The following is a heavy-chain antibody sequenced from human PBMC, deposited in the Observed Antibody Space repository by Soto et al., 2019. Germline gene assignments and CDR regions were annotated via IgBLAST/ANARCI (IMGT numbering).Heavy chain of an antibody. Sequence: GGSLRLSCAASGFTFSSYAMSWVRQAPGKGLEWVSAISGSGGSTYYADSVKGRFTISRDNSKNTLYLQMNSLRAEDTAVYYCAKDPSLTIFGTKRFDPWGQGTLVTVSS. J-gene: IGHJ5*02. CDR1: GFTFSSYA. CDR2: ISGSGGST. D-gene: IGHD3-3*01. V-gene: IGHV3-23*01. CDR3: AKDPSLTIFGTKRFDP.